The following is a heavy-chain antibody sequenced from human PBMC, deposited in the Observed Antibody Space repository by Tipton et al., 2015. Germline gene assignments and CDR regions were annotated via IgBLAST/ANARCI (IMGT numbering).Heavy chain of an antibody. V-gene: IGHV4-59*01. CDR1: SDSISKYY. J-gene: IGHJ4*02. CDR2: IQYSGST. D-gene: IGHD4-23*01. CDR3: ARARGRHGGLFDS. Sequence: TLSLTCSVSSDSISKYYWSWIRQPPGKELEWIGYIQYSGSTNYNPSLKSRVTISVDTSKTHFSRKMSSVTASDTAVYYCARARGRHGGLFDSQGLLILVTVSS.